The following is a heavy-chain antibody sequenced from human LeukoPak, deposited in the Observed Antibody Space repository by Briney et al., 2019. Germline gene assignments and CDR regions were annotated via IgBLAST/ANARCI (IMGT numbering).Heavy chain of an antibody. D-gene: IGHD6-19*01. J-gene: IGHJ4*01. CDR3: ARGAGWNFFEY. CDR2: FYVGGPT. Sequence: GGSLRLSCAASGFTVSSYYKSWVRQAPGKGLEWVSVFYVGGPTYYADSVQGRFTISRDNSKNTVHLQMNSLRAEDTAVYYCARGAGWNFFEYWGHGTLVTVSS. V-gene: IGHV3-66*02. CDR1: GFTVSSYY.